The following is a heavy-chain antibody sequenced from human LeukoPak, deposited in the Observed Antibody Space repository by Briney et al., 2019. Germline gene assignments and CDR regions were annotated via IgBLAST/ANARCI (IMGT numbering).Heavy chain of an antibody. CDR3: ANGNRCTSPNCLGYYYFYMDV. CDR1: GFTFSSYD. D-gene: IGHD2-8*01. J-gene: IGHJ6*03. V-gene: IGHV3-23*01. Sequence: GESLSLSCAASGFTFSSYDMNWVRQAPGRGLEWVSGLSGSGGTTYYADPVKGRITISRDNSKNTLYLQMNSLRAEDTAVYYCANGNRCTSPNCLGYYYFYMDVWGKGTTVTVSS. CDR2: LSGSGGTT.